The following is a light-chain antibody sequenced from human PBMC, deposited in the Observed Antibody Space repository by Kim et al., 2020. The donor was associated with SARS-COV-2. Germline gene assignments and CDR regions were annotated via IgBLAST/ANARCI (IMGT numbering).Light chain of an antibody. CDR2: AAS. J-gene: IGKJ1*01. Sequence: ATVGAGVTIHGRASQDISNYLAWYQQKPGKVPKLLISAASALQSGVPSRFSGSGSGTDFTLTISSLQPEDVATYYCQKYNSAPWTFGQGTKVDI. CDR1: QDISNY. CDR3: QKYNSAPWT. V-gene: IGKV1-27*01.